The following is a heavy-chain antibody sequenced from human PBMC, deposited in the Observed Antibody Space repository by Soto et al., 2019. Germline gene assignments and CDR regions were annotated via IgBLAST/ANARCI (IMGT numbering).Heavy chain of an antibody. CDR2: IYYSGST. J-gene: IGHJ3*02. V-gene: IGHV4-39*01. D-gene: IGHD2-21*02. CDR3: ARLDCDEGAFDI. CDR1: GGSISSSSYY. Sequence: QLQLQESGPGLVKPSETLSLTCTVSGGSISSSSYYWGWIRQPPGKGLEWIGSIYYSGSTYYNPSLKSRVTISVDTSKHQYSLKLSSVTAADTAVYYCARLDCDEGAFDIGGQGTMVTFSS.